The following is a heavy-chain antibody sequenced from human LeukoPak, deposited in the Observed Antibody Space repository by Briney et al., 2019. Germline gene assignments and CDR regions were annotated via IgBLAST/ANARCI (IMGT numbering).Heavy chain of an antibody. D-gene: IGHD2/OR15-2a*01. CDR3: TSRGTLYGY. J-gene: IGHJ4*02. V-gene: IGHV3-48*01. CDR2: ISSTSGNI. Sequence: GGSLRLSSAASGFTFSSYNMNWVRQAPGKGLEWISYISSTSGNIDYADSVKGRFTISRDNAKTSLYLQMNSLRAEDTAVYYCTSRGTLYGYWGQGTLVTVSS. CDR1: GFTFSSYN.